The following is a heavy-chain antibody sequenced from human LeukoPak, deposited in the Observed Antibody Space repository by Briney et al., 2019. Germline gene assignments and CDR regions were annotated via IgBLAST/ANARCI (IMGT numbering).Heavy chain of an antibody. D-gene: IGHD5-24*01. CDR1: GFTFSSYS. J-gene: IGHJ4*02. V-gene: IGHV3-21*01. Sequence: GGSLRLSCAASGFTFSSYSMNWVRQAPGKGLEWVSSISSSSSYIYYADSVKGRFTISRDNAKNSLYLQMNSLRAEDTAVYYCARDTRRDGYNFGVRIDYWGQGTLVTVSS. CDR2: ISSSSSYI. CDR3: ARDTRRDGYNFGVRIDY.